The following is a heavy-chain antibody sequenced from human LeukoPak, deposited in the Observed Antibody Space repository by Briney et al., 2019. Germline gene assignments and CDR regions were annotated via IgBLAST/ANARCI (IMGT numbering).Heavy chain of an antibody. CDR1: GFTFSDYY. D-gene: IGHD3-22*01. Sequence: PGGSLRLSCAASGFTFSDYYMSWIRQAPGKGLEWISYISSSGGTIYYADSVKGRFTISRDNAKNSLYLQMNSLRAEDTAVYYCARSMYYDSSGYTFDYWGQGTLVTVSS. J-gene: IGHJ4*02. CDR2: ISSSGGTI. CDR3: ARSMYYDSSGYTFDY. V-gene: IGHV3-11*04.